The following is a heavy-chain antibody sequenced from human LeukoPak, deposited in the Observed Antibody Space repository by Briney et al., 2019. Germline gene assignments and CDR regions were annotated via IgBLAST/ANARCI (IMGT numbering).Heavy chain of an antibody. CDR2: IDHSGGT. CDR3: ARSVIVVFGSALYDAFDI. CDR1: NGSFSSYY. D-gene: IGHD2-15*01. J-gene: IGHJ3*02. V-gene: IGHV4-34*01. Sequence: SETLSLTCSVYNGSFSSYYWSWIRQPPGKGLEWIGEIDHSGGTNYNPSLKSRVTISVDTSKNQFSLKLSSVTAADTAVYYCARSVIVVFGSALYDAFDIWGQGTMVTVSS.